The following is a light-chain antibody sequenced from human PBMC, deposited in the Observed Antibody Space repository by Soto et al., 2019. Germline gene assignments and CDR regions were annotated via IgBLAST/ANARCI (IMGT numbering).Light chain of an antibody. CDR3: LHDACSPYS. V-gene: IGKV1-6*01. CDR2: GIS. J-gene: IGKJ2*03. CDR1: QAIRND. Sequence: AIQMTQSPSSLSASVGDTVTFTCRASQAIRNDLGWCQQRPGKPPKLLIYGISILQTGVPSRFSGSGSGTDFTLTITSLQPEDFATYYCLHDACSPYSFGQGTRLEIK.